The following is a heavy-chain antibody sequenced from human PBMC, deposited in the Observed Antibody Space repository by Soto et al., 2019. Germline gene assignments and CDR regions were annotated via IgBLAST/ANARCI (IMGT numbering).Heavy chain of an antibody. Sequence: EVQLVESGGGLVEPGGSLRLSCAASGFTLSNAWMSWVRQAPGKGLEWVGRIKSKTDGGTTEYAAPVRGRFTITRDDSKNTLDLQMSSLKTDDTAMYYCTRVHWGKLDYWGQGTLATVSS. CDR3: TRVHWGKLDY. J-gene: IGHJ4*02. D-gene: IGHD3-16*01. V-gene: IGHV3-15*01. CDR1: GFTLSNAW. CDR2: IKSKTDGGTT.